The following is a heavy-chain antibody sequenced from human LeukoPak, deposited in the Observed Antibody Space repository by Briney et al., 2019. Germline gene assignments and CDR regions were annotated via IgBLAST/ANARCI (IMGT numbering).Heavy chain of an antibody. CDR2: TSYDGSNK. Sequence: PGGSLRLSCAASGFTFSSYGMHWVRQAPGKGLEWVAVTSYDGSNKYYADSVKGRFTISRDNSKNTLYLQMNSLRAEDTAVYYCAKDQILEGFDYWGQGTLVTVSS. J-gene: IGHJ4*02. V-gene: IGHV3-30*18. CDR1: GFTFSSYG. CDR3: AKDQILEGFDY.